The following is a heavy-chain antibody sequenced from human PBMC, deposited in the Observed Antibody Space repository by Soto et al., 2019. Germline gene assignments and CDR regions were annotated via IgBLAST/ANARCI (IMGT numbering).Heavy chain of an antibody. CDR1: GFTFSSYA. Sequence: GGSLRLSCAASGFTFSSYAMHWVRQAPGKGLEYVSAISSNGGSTYYANSVKGRFTISRDNSKNTLYLQMGSLRAEDMAVYYCARGRGMDVWGQGTTVTVSS. J-gene: IGHJ6*02. CDR3: ARGRGMDV. V-gene: IGHV3-64*01. CDR2: ISSNGGST.